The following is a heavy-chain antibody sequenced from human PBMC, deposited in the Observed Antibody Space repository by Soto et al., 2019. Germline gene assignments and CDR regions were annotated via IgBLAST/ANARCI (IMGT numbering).Heavy chain of an antibody. Sequence: GGSLRLSCAGAGFTFRNFAMSWVRQSPGKGLEWVSTINTGGGTTYSVDSVKGRFTISVDTSKNQFSLKLSSVTAADTAVYYCASISGYLSAKKDYWGQGTLVTVSS. CDR1: GFTFRNFA. CDR3: ASISGYLSAKKDY. D-gene: IGHD3-22*01. CDR2: INTGGGTT. J-gene: IGHJ4*02. V-gene: IGHV3-23*01.